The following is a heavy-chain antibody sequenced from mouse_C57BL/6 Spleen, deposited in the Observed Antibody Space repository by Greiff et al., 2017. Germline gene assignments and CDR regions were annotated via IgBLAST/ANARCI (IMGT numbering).Heavy chain of an antibody. CDR1: GYTFTSYW. V-gene: IGHV1-69*01. CDR2: IDPSDSYT. J-gene: IGHJ2*01. D-gene: IGHD1-1*02. CDR3: ARKGGNEKNFDY. Sequence: VQLQQPGAELVMPGASVKLSCKASGYTFTSYWMHWVKQRPGQGLEWIGEIDPSDSYTNYNQKFKGKSTLTVDKSSSTAYMQLSSLTSEDSAVDYCARKGGNEKNFDYWGQGTTLTVSS.